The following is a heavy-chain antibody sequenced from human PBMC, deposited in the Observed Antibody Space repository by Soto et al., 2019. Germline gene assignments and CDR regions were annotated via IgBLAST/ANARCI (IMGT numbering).Heavy chain of an antibody. Sequence: PGGSLRLSCAASGFSFSDYDIHWVRQAPGKGLEWVAGISYDGGYTFYLDSVRARFTVSRDNSKNTLYLLMNSLSAEDTAIYYCAKGRHFQYHDSRSYYEHDYWGQGTLVTVSS. J-gene: IGHJ4*02. CDR1: GFSFSDYD. V-gene: IGHV3-30*18. CDR3: AKGRHFQYHDSRSYYEHDY. CDR2: ISYDGGYT. D-gene: IGHD3-10*01.